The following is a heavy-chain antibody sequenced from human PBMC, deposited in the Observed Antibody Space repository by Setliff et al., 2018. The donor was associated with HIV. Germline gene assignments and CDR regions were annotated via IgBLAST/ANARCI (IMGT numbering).Heavy chain of an antibody. CDR1: GGTFTGYS. V-gene: IGHV1-69*13. CDR2: IIPIFGTA. J-gene: IGHJ4*02. D-gene: IGHD6-19*01. CDR3: ATELFIVVAGHTPTFDY. Sequence: SVKVSCKASGGTFTGYSITWVRQAPGKGLEWMGTIIPIFGTANYAQKFQGRVTITADESTSTAYMELNSLRSEDTAVFYCATELFIVVAGHTPTFDYWGQGTLVTVSS.